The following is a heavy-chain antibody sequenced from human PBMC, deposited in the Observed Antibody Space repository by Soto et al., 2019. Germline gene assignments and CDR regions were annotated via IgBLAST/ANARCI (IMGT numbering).Heavy chain of an antibody. CDR3: ARGSCSGGSCYSDTSEYWFDP. CDR1: GFAFSSYA. J-gene: IGHJ5*02. CDR2: ISGSGGST. Sequence: HPGGSLRLSCAASGFAFSSYAMSWVRQAPGKGLEWVSAISGSGGSTYYTDSVKGRFTISRDNSKNTLYLQMNSLRSEDTAVYYCARGSCSGGSCYSDTSEYWFDPWGQGTLVTVSS. D-gene: IGHD2-15*01. V-gene: IGHV3-23*01.